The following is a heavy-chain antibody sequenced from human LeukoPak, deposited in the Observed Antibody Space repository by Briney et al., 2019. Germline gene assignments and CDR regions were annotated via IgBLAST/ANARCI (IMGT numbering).Heavy chain of an antibody. Sequence: GGSLRLSCAASGFTFDDYTMHWVRQAPGKGLEWVSSIGTSTSYIYYADSVKGRFTISRDNAKNSLYLEMNSLRAEDTAVYYCAREMGYCSGGSCYFYYYYYYMDVWGKGTTVTVSS. J-gene: IGHJ6*03. CDR1: GFTFDDYT. D-gene: IGHD2-15*01. V-gene: IGHV3-21*01. CDR2: IGTSTSYI. CDR3: AREMGYCSGGSCYFYYYYYYMDV.